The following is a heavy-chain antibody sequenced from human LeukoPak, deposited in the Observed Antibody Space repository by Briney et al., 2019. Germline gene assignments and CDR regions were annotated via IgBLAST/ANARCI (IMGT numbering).Heavy chain of an antibody. D-gene: IGHD4-23*01. J-gene: IGHJ3*02. CDR1: GYSISSGYY. CDR3: ASTVVTPAFDI. V-gene: IGHV4-38-2*01. Sequence: SETLSLTCAVSGYSISSGYYWGWIRQPPGKGLEWIGSIYHSGSTYYNPSLKSRVTISVDTSKNQFSLKLSSVTAAGTAVYYCASTVVTPAFDIWGQGTMVTVSS. CDR2: IYHSGST.